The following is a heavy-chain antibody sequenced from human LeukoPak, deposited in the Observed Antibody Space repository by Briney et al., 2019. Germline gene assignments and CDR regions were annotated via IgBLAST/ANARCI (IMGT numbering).Heavy chain of an antibody. J-gene: IGHJ4*02. Sequence: SETLSLTCTVSGGSISSYYWSWIRQPPGKGLEWIGYIYYSGSTNYNPSLKSRVTISVDTSKNQFSLKLTSVTAADTAVYYCARQRDGDNWGIDYWGQGILVTVSS. D-gene: IGHD5-24*01. CDR3: ARQRDGDNWGIDY. V-gene: IGHV4-59*08. CDR2: IYYSGST. CDR1: GGSISSYY.